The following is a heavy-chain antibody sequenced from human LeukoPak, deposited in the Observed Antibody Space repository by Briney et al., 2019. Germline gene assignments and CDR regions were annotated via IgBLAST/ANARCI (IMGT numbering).Heavy chain of an antibody. D-gene: IGHD1-26*01. CDR1: GGSISSYY. V-gene: IGHV4-59*01. CDR2: FYYRGTT. Sequence: SETLSLTCTVSGGSISSYYWSWIRQSPGRGLEYIGYFYYRGTTKYNPSLKSRVTISADTSKNQYFLDLTSVTAADAAVYYCARGGIELPDYWGQGAQVTVSS. CDR3: ARGGIELPDY. J-gene: IGHJ4*02.